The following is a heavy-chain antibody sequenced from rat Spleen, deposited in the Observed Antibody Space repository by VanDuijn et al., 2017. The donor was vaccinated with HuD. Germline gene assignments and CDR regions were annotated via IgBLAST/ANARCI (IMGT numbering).Heavy chain of an antibody. CDR2: ISNSGGNT. Sequence: EVQLVESGGGLVQPGRSLKLSCAASGFTFSNYYMAWVRQAPTKGLEWVASISNSGGNTYYRDSVKGRFTISRDNAKSTLYLQMNSLRSEDTATYYCTRGGYNYGWFAYWGQGTLVTVSS. CDR3: TRGGYNYGWFAY. V-gene: IGHV5S23*01. CDR1: GFTFSNYY. J-gene: IGHJ3*01. D-gene: IGHD1-9*01.